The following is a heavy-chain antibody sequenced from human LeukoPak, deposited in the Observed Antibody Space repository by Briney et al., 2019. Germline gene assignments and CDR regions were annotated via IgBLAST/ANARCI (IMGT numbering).Heavy chain of an antibody. CDR2: ISYDGSTK. D-gene: IGHD2-8*02. J-gene: IGHJ4*02. CDR1: GFTFSTYG. Sequence: GGSLRLSCTASGFTFSTYGMHWVRQAPGKGLEWVTLISYDGSTKYYSDSVKGRFTLSRDNSKNTLYLQMNSLRAEDTAVYYCAKLPVGYWGQGTLVTVSS. V-gene: IGHV3-30*18. CDR3: AKLPVGY.